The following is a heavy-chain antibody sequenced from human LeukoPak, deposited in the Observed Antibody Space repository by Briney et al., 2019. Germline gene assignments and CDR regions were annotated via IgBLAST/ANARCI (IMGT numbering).Heavy chain of an antibody. CDR1: GYTFTSYG. J-gene: IGHJ4*02. Sequence: ASGKVSCKASGYTFTSYGISWVRQAPGQGLEWMGWISVYNGNTHYAQKLQGRVTMTTDTSTSTAYMELRSLRSDDTAVYYCARAYSGYDFFDYWGQGILVTVSS. CDR3: ARAYSGYDFFDY. D-gene: IGHD5-12*01. CDR2: ISVYNGNT. V-gene: IGHV1-18*01.